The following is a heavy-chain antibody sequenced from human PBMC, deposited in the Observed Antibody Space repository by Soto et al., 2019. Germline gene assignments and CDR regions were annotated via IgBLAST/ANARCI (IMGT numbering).Heavy chain of an antibody. J-gene: IGHJ5*02. Sequence: PSETLSLTCAVYGGSFSGYYWSWIRQPPGKGLEWIGEINHSGSANYNPSLKSRVTISVDTSKNQFSLKLSSVTAADTAVYYCARRNIDIVVVVAATPPYNWFDPWGQGTLVTVSS. D-gene: IGHD2-15*01. V-gene: IGHV4-34*01. CDR2: INHSGSA. CDR3: ARRNIDIVVVVAATPPYNWFDP. CDR1: GGSFSGYY.